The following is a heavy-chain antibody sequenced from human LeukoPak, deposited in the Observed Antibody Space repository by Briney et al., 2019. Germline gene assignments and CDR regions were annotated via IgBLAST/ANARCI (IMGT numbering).Heavy chain of an antibody. J-gene: IGHJ4*02. CDR1: GFSFRDFW. CDR2: INQGGSVK. D-gene: IGHD5-12*01. V-gene: IGHV3-7*01. CDR3: ARFGYSGWNLEY. Sequence: GGSLRLSCAASGFSFRDFWMTWVRQAPGKGLEWVANINQGGSVKYYVDSVKGRFTISRDDAKSTLYVQMNSLRDEDTAVYYCARFGYSGWNLEYWGQGTLVTVSS.